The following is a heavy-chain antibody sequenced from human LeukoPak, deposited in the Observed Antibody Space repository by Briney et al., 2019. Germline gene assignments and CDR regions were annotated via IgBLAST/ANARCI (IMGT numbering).Heavy chain of an antibody. D-gene: IGHD3-16*01. Sequence: GGSLRLSCAASGFTFSNYWMIWVRQAPGQGLEWVANIKQDGSDKSYVDSVKGRFTISRDNSKNTLYLQMNSLRAEDTAVYYCAKDLFYRITYAFDIWGQGTMVTVSS. CDR3: AKDLFYRITYAFDI. V-gene: IGHV3-7*03. CDR2: IKQDGSDK. CDR1: GFTFSNYW. J-gene: IGHJ3*02.